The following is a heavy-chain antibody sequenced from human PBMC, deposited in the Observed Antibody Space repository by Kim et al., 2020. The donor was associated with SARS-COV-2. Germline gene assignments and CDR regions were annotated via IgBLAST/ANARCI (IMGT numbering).Heavy chain of an antibody. CDR2: ISSSSSTI. CDR3: ARFYYDSSGYYYVDY. D-gene: IGHD3-22*01. CDR1: GFTFSSYS. V-gene: IGHV3-48*02. Sequence: GGSLRLSCAASGFTFSSYSMNWVRQAPGKGLEWVSYISSSSSTIYYADSVKGRFTISRDNAKNSLYLQMNSLRDEDTAVYYCARFYYDSSGYYYVDYWGQGTLVTVSS. J-gene: IGHJ4*02.